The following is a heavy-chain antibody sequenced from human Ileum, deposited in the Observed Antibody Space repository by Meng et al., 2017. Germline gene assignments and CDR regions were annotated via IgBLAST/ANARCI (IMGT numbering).Heavy chain of an antibody. Sequence: QVLLKGSGPGLVKPSGTLSLTCAVSGGSITTNSYWSWVRQSPEKGLEWIGQIDHSGSPYYNPSLKSRVTMSVDKSKSQVSLQLTSVTAADTAVYYCARHGGYYQDYWGQGTLVTVSS. V-gene: IGHV4-4*02. CDR2: IDHSGSP. D-gene: IGHD4-23*01. J-gene: IGHJ4*02. CDR3: ARHGGYYQDY. CDR1: GGSITTNSY.